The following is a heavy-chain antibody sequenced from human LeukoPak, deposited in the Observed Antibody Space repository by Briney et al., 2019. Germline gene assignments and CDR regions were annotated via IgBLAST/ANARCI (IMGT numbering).Heavy chain of an antibody. Sequence: PGGSLRLSYAASGFTFDDYAMHWVRQAPGKGLEWVSGISWNSGSIGYADSVKGRFTISRDNAKNSLYLQMNSLRAEDTALYYCAKGPYYYDSSGYLVYFDYWGQGTLVTVSS. CDR3: AKGPYYYDSSGYLVYFDY. CDR2: ISWNSGSI. J-gene: IGHJ4*02. CDR1: GFTFDDYA. D-gene: IGHD3-22*01. V-gene: IGHV3-9*01.